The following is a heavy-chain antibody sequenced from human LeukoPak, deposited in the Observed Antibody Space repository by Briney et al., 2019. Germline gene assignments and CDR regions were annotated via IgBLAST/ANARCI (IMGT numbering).Heavy chain of an antibody. CDR3: ARTSDAGVVYYFDY. V-gene: IGHV4-30-4*08. CDR1: GGSISSGDYY. D-gene: IGHD2-15*01. Sequence: SETLSLTCTVSGGSISSGDYYWSWIRQPPGKGLEWIGYIYYSGSTYYNPSLKSRVTISVDTSKNQFSLELSSVTAADTAVYYCARTSDAGVVYYFDYWGQGTLVTVSS. J-gene: IGHJ4*02. CDR2: IYYSGST.